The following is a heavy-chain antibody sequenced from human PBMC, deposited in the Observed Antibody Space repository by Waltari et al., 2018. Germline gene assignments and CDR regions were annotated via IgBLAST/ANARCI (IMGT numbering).Heavy chain of an antibody. CDR1: GGSISSYY. J-gene: IGHJ4*02. V-gene: IGHV4-59*01. CDR2: IYYSGST. Sequence: QVQLQESGPGLVKPSETLSLTCPVSGGSISSYYWSWIRQPPGKGLEWIGYIYYSGSTNYNPSLKSRVTISVDTSKNQFSLKLSSVTAADTAVYYCARENYGGNSVDYWGQGTLVTVSS. D-gene: IGHD4-17*01. CDR3: ARENYGGNSVDY.